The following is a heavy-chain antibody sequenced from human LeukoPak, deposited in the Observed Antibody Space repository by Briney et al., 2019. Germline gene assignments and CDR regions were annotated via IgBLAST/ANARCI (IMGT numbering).Heavy chain of an antibody. CDR2: INPSSGDT. D-gene: IGHD5-24*01. CDR3: ASAQMKLATMG. Sequence: GASVKVSCKTSGYTFTAYYINWVRQAPGQGLEWLGWINPSSGDTNYAQNFQGRVTMTGDTSINTAYMELSSLTSDDTAVYYCASAQMKLATMGWGQGTLVTVSS. V-gene: IGHV1-2*02. J-gene: IGHJ4*02. CDR1: GYTFTAYY.